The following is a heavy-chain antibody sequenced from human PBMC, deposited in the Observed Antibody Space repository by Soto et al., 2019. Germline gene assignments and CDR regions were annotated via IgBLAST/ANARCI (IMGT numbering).Heavy chain of an antibody. V-gene: IGHV4-59*01. CDR1: GGSISSYY. CDR2: IYYSGST. J-gene: IGHJ4*02. CDR3: ARGGDYGSGSHYRSPPLGY. D-gene: IGHD3-10*01. Sequence: SETLSLTCTVSGGSISSYYWSWIRQPPGKGLEWIGYIYYSGSTNYNPSLKSRVTISVDTSKNQFSLKLSSVTAADTAVYYCARGGDYGSGSHYRSPPLGYWGQGTPVIVSS.